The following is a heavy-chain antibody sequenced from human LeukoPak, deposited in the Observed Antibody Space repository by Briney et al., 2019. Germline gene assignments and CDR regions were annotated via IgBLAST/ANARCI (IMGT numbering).Heavy chain of an antibody. CDR3: ARTRYYGSSYNYMDV. CDR1: GYSFTRYW. CDR2: IYPGDSDT. J-gene: IGHJ6*03. V-gene: IGHV5-51*01. D-gene: IGHD3-10*01. Sequence: GESLKISCKGSGYSFTRYWIGWVRQMPGKGLEWMGIIYPGDSDTRYSPSFQGQVTISADKSISTAYLQWSSLKASDTAMYYCARTRYYGSSYNYMDVWGKGTTVTVSS.